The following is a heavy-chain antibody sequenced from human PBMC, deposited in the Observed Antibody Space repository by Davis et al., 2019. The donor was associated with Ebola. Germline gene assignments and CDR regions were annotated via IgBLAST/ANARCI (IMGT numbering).Heavy chain of an antibody. D-gene: IGHD4-23*01. CDR2: IIPTLGIA. Sequence: SVTVSCKASGGTFSSYAISWVRQAPGQGLEWMGRIIPTLGIANHAQKFQGRVTITADKSTSTAYMELSSLRSEDTAVYYCARGIPVVTQNGGDYWGQGTLVTVSS. V-gene: IGHV1-69*04. CDR1: GGTFSSYA. J-gene: IGHJ4*02. CDR3: ARGIPVVTQNGGDY.